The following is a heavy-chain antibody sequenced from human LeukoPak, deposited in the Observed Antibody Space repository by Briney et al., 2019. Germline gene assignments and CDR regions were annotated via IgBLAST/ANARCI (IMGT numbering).Heavy chain of an antibody. Sequence: PGGSLRLSCAASGFTFSSYEMNWVRQAPGKGLEWVSYISSSGSTIYYADSVKGRFTISRDNAKNSLYLQMNSLRAEDTAVYYCARGGYCSGGSCYPGDYYYYYMDVWGKGTTVTISS. V-gene: IGHV3-48*03. CDR2: ISSSGSTI. D-gene: IGHD2-15*01. CDR3: ARGGYCSGGSCYPGDYYYYYMDV. CDR1: GFTFSSYE. J-gene: IGHJ6*03.